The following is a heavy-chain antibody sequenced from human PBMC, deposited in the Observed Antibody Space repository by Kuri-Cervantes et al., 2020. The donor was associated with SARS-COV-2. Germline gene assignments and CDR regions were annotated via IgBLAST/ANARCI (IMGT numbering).Heavy chain of an antibody. D-gene: IGHD3-10*01. CDR1: GFTFSSYA. J-gene: IGHJ4*02. CDR3: ARDGYYGSRSYYDNPAPVDY. V-gene: IGHV3-30*15. CDR2: ISYDGSNK. Sequence: GGSLRLSCAASGFTFSSYAMHWVRQAPGKGLEWVAVISYDGSNKYYADSVKGRFTISRDNSKNTLYLQMSSLRAEDTAVYYCARDGYYGSRSYYDNPAPVDYWGQGTLVTVSS.